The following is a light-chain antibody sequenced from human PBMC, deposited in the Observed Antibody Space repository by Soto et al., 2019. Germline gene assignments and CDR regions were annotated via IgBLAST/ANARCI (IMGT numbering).Light chain of an antibody. CDR2: SNN. Sequence: QSVLTQPPSASGTPGQRVTISCSGSSSNIGTNPVNWYQQLPGTAPKLLFYSNNQRPSGVPDRFSGSKSGTSASLAISGLQSEDEADYYCAAWDDSLNGPVFGGGTKLTVL. J-gene: IGLJ3*02. CDR3: AAWDDSLNGPV. V-gene: IGLV1-44*01. CDR1: SSNIGTNP.